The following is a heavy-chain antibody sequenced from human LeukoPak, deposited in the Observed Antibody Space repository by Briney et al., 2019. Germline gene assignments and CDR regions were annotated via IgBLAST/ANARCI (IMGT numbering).Heavy chain of an antibody. Sequence: GGSLRLSCTASGFTFSRYWMTWVRQAPGKGLEWVANIKEDGSAKYYVDSMKGRFTISRDNAKNSLYLQINSLRAEDTAVYYCARDHSEPGVFFDSWGQGTVVTVSS. CDR2: IKEDGSAK. D-gene: IGHD1-14*01. CDR3: ARDHSEPGVFFDS. CDR1: GFTFSRYW. J-gene: IGHJ4*02. V-gene: IGHV3-7*01.